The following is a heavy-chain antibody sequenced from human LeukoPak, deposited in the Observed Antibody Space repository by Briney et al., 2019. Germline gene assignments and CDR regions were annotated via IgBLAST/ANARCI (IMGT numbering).Heavy chain of an antibody. CDR2: INPNSGGT. CDR3: ARDMVLLWFGELFQYYGMDV. V-gene: IGHV1-2*02. J-gene: IGHJ6*02. CDR1: GYTFTGYY. D-gene: IGHD3-10*01. Sequence: GASVKVSCKASGYTFTGYYMHWVRQAPGQGLEWMGWINPNSGGTNYAQKFQGRVTMTRDTSISTAYMELSRLRSDDTAVYYCARDMVLLWFGELFQYYGMDVWGQGTTVTVSS.